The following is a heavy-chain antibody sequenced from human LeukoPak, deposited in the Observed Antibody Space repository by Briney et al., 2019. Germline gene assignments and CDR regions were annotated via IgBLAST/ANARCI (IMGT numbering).Heavy chain of an antibody. CDR2: IGSVTTYI. CDR1: GFTFSDYT. V-gene: IGHV3-21*01. Sequence: GGSLRLSCAASGFTFSDYTMNWVRQAPGKGLEWGSSIGSVTTYIYYADSVKGRFTISRDNAKNSLSLKMNSLRADDTAVYYCARDYDYGDAYSYFDYWGQGTLVTVSS. D-gene: IGHD4-17*01. CDR3: ARDYDYGDAYSYFDY. J-gene: IGHJ4*02.